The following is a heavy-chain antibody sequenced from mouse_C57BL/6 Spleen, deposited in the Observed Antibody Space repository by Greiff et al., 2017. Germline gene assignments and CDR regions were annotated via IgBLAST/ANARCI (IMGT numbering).Heavy chain of an antibody. CDR2: IRNKANGYTT. D-gene: IGHD1-1*01. Sequence: EVHLVESGGGLVQPGGSLSLSCAASGFTFTDYYMSWVRQPPGKALEWLGFIRNKANGYTTEYIASVKGRFTISRDNSQSILYLQMNALRAEDSATYYCAYGSLDYWGQGTTLTVSS. J-gene: IGHJ2*01. CDR3: AYGSLDY. V-gene: IGHV7-3*01. CDR1: GFTFTDYY.